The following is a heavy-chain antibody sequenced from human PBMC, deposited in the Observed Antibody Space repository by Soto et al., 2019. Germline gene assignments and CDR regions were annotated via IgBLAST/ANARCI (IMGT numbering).Heavy chain of an antibody. CDR2: ISAYNGNT. V-gene: IGHV1-18*04. J-gene: IGHJ4*02. CDR1: GYTFTSYY. CDR3: ARDHPTGTNIFDY. D-gene: IGHD4-17*01. Sequence: EASVKVSCKASGYTFTSYYMHWVRQAPGQGLEWMGWISAYNGNTNYAQKLQGRVTMTTDTSTSTAYMELRSLRSDDTAVYYCARDHPTGTNIFDYWGQGTLVTISS.